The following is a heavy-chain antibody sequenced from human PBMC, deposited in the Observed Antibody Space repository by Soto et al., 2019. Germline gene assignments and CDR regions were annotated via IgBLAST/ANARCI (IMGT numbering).Heavy chain of an antibody. CDR2: IGTAGDT. CDR3: ARSPQYSSSWYYFDY. J-gene: IGHJ4*02. D-gene: IGHD6-13*01. V-gene: IGHV3-13*01. Sequence: EVQLVESGGGLVQPGGSLRLSCAASGFTFSSYDMHWVRQATGKGLEWVSAIGTAGDTYYPGSVKGRFTISRENAKNSLYLHMNSLSAEDTAVYYCARSPQYSSSWYYFDYWGQGTLVTVSS. CDR1: GFTFSSYD.